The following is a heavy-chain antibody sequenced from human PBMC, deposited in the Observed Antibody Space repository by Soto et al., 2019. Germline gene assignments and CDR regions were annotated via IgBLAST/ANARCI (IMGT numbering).Heavy chain of an antibody. CDR2: IQSGGST. J-gene: IGHJ6*04. CDR1: GFTVSSHY. V-gene: IGHV3-66*01. Sequence: EVQLVESGGDLVQPGGSLRLSCAASGFTVSSHYMNWVRQAPGKGLERVSLIQSGGSTFYADSVKGRFTISRDNSKNTLFLQMNRLRVEDTAMYYCSRDDGYCSGGSCYGVPRDVWGRGTTVTVSS. CDR3: SRDDGYCSGGSCYGVPRDV. D-gene: IGHD2-15*01.